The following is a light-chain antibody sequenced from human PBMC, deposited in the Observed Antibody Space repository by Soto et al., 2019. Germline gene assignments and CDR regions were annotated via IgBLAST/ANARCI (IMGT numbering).Light chain of an antibody. CDR1: QSISTY. CDR2: GAS. J-gene: IGKJ2*01. V-gene: IGKV1-39*01. CDR3: QQSYSAPRT. Sequence: DLQMTQSPSSLSASVGDRVTITCRASQSISTYLNWYQQKPGKAPNLLIYGASSLQSGVPSTFSGSGSGTDFTLTISNLQPEDFATYYCQQSYSAPRTFGQGTKLEI.